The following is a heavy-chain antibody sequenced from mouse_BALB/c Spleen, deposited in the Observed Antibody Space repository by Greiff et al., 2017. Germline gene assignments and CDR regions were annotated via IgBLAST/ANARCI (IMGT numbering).Heavy chain of an antibody. Sequence: VQLQQSGPGLVAPSQSLSITCTVSGFSLTGYGVNWVRQPPGKGLEWLGMIWGDGSTDYNSALKSRLSISKDNSKSQVFLKMNSLQTDDTDRYYCDRGGFTTVEAMDDWGQGTSGTVSS. CDR1: GFSLTGYG. CDR2: IWGDGST. J-gene: IGHJ4*01. CDR3: DRGGFTTVEAMDD. V-gene: IGHV2-6-7*01. D-gene: IGHD1-1*01.